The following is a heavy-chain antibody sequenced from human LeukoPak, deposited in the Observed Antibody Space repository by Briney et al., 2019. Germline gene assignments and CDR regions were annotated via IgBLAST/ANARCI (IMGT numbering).Heavy chain of an antibody. V-gene: IGHV4-34*01. J-gene: IGHJ3*02. Sequence: PSETLSLTCAVYGGSYSGYYRSWIRQPPGKGLEWIGEINHSGSTNYNPSLKSRVTISVDTSKNQFSLKLSSVTAADTAVYYCARVLWGMGMWELPAFDIWGQGTMVTVSS. CDR2: INHSGST. CDR1: GGSYSGYY. CDR3: ARVLWGMGMWELPAFDI. D-gene: IGHD1-26*01.